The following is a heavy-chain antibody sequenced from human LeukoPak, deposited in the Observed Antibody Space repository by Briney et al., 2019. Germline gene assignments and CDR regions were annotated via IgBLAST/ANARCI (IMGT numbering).Heavy chain of an antibody. CDR3: VTFVSTEAAGRSSGFDA. D-gene: IGHD6-13*01. Sequence: GESLRLSCAASGFTFSDYYMSWIRQAPGKGPEWVSYISSSGTTIYYLDSVKGRFTISRDNAKNSLYLQMNSLRAEDTAVYYCVTFVSTEAAGRSSGFDAWGQGTLVTVSS. CDR1: GFTFSDYY. V-gene: IGHV3-11*01. CDR2: ISSSGTTI. J-gene: IGHJ5*02.